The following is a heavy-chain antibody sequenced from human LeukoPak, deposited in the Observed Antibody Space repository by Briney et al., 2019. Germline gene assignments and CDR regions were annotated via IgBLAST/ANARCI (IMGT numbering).Heavy chain of an antibody. CDR3: AKRVVTFDT. CDR1: GFTFRNYG. D-gene: IGHD2-21*01. V-gene: IGHV3-23*01. CDR2: VSSDGNI. Sequence: GESLRLSCAASGFTFRNYGMSWVRQAPGKGLEWVSAVSSDGNIYYADSVKGRFTISRDISRNTLYLQMRSVRAEDTAVYYCAKRVVTFDTWGQVTFVSVSS. J-gene: IGHJ3*02.